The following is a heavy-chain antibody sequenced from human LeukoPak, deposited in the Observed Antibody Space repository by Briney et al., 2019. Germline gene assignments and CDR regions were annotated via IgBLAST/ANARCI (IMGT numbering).Heavy chain of an antibody. J-gene: IGHJ4*02. CDR1: GYTFTGYY. CDR2: INPNSGGT. D-gene: IGHD3-22*01. Sequence: ASVKVSCKASGYTFTGYYMHRVRQAPGQGLEWMGWINPNSGGTNYAQKFQGRVTMTRDTSISTAYMELSRLRSDDTAVYYCASSPYYYDSSGYYYHLTGFDYWGQGTLVTVSS. CDR3: ASSPYYYDSSGYYYHLTGFDY. V-gene: IGHV1-2*02.